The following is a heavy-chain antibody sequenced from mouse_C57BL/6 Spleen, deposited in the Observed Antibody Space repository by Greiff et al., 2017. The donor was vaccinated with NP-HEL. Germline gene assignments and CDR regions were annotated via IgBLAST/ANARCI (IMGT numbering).Heavy chain of an antibody. CDR1: GYTFTSYG. CDR2: IYPRSGNT. CDR3: AAGTGFDD. J-gene: IGHJ2*01. D-gene: IGHD3-3*01. Sequence: QVQLQQSGAELARPGASVKLSCKASGYTFTSYGISWVKQRTGQGLEWIGEIYPRSGNTYYTEKFKGKATLTADKSSSTAYMELRSLTSEDSAVYFCAAGTGFDDWGQGTTLTVSS. V-gene: IGHV1-81*01.